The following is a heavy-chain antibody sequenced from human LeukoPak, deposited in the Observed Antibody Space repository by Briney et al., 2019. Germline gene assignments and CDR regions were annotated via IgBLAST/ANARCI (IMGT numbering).Heavy chain of an antibody. CDR1: GFTVSSNY. J-gene: IGHJ6*02. CDR2: ISSSSSTI. Sequence: GGSLRLSCAASGFTVSSNYMSWVRQAPGKGLEWVSYISSSSSTIYYADSVKGRFTISRDNAKNSLYLQMNSLRAEDTAVYYCASPGTTVTTLYGMDVWGQGTTVTVSS. V-gene: IGHV3-48*01. CDR3: ASPGTTVTTLYGMDV. D-gene: IGHD4-17*01.